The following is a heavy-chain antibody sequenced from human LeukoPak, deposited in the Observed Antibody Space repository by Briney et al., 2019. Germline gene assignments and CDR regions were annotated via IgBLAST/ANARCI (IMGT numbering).Heavy chain of an antibody. J-gene: IGHJ4*02. CDR1: GGSISSGDYY. CDR3: ARKTYYYDSSGYYSYFDY. V-gene: IGHV4-30-4*01. D-gene: IGHD3-22*01. Sequence: PSETLSLTCTVSGGSISSGDYYWSWIRQPPGKGLEWIGYIYYSGSTYYNPSLKSRVTISVDTSKNQFSLKLSSVTAADTAVYYCARKTYYYDSSGYYSYFDYWGQGTLVTASS. CDR2: IYYSGST.